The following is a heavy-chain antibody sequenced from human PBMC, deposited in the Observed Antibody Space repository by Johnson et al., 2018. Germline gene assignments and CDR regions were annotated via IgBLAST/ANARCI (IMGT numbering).Heavy chain of an antibody. V-gene: IGHV3-9*01. Sequence: VQLQESGGGLVQPGRSRRLSCAASGFSFYDYAMHWVRQAPGKGPEWVSGISWNSGGIGYADSVKGRFTISRDNSKNTLQLQMNSLRPEDTAVYYWAKGGALGEHWGQGTLVTVSS. J-gene: IGHJ1*01. CDR2: ISWNSGGI. CDR1: GFSFYDYA. D-gene: IGHD3-16*01. CDR3: AKGGALGEH.